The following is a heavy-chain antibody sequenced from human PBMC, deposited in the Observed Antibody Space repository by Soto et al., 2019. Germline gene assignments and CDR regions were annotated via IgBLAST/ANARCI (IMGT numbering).Heavy chain of an antibody. CDR2: MNPSTGNT. V-gene: IGHV1-8*01. CDR3: ARGRIIVAGGSDP. J-gene: IGHJ5*02. D-gene: IGHD6-19*01. CDR1: GYTFTSYD. Sequence: QVQLVQSGAEVKKPGASVKVSCKASGYTFTSYDIIWVRQATGQGLEWMGWMNPSTGNTDSAEKFQGRLTMTRTTSISTVYMELSSLSFEDTDGYYCARGRIIVAGGSDPWGQGTLVTVSS.